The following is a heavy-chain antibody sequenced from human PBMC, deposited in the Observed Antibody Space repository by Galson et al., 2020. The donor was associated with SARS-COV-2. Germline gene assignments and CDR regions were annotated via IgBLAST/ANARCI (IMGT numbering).Heavy chain of an antibody. Sequence: SETLSLTCTVSGGSISSYYWSWIRQPAGKGLEWIGRIYTSGSTNYNPSLKSRVTMSVDTSKNQFSLKLSSVTAADTAVYYCARVAPYYYDSSGPHGEHAFDIWGQGTMVTVSS. CDR1: GGSISSYY. CDR2: IYTSGST. V-gene: IGHV4-4*07. J-gene: IGHJ3*02. D-gene: IGHD3-22*01. CDR3: ARVAPYYYDSSGPHGEHAFDI.